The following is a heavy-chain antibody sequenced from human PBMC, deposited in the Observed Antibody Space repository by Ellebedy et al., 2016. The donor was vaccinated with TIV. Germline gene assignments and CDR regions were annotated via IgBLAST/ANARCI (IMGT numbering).Heavy chain of an antibody. J-gene: IGHJ3*02. V-gene: IGHV4-30-2*01. CDR3: ARKNYVGDAFDI. CDR1: GGSISSGGYS. Sequence: SETLSLTXAVSGGSISSGGYSWSWIRQPPGKGLEWIGYIYHSGSTYYNPSLKSRVTISVDRSKNQFSPKLSSVTAADTAVYYCARKNYVGDAFDIWGQGTMVTVSS. D-gene: IGHD4-23*01. CDR2: IYHSGST.